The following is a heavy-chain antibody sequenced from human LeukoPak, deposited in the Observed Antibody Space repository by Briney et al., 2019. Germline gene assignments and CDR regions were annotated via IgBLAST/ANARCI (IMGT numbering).Heavy chain of an antibody. V-gene: IGHV3-53*01. CDR2: IYSGGST. J-gene: IGHJ6*03. Sequence: GGSLRLSCAASGFTVSSNYMSWVRQAPGKGLEWVSVIYSGGSTYYADSVKGRFTISRDNSKNTLYLQMSSLRAEGTAVYYCARDTEGSVDYYYMDVWGKGTTVTVSS. CDR1: GFTVSSNY. CDR3: ARDTEGSVDYYYMDV.